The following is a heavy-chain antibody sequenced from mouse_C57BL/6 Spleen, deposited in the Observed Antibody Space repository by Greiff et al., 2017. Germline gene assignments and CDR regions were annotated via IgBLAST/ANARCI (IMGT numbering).Heavy chain of an antibody. CDR2: ISSGGSYT. Sequence: EVKLVESGGDLVKPGGSLKLSCAASGFTFSSYGMSWVRQTPDKRLEWVATISSGGSYTYYPDSVKGRFTISRDNAKNTLYLQMSSLKSEDTAMYYCARHNWDYGRYFDVWGTGTTVTVSS. CDR3: ARHNWDYGRYFDV. D-gene: IGHD2-4*01. V-gene: IGHV5-6*01. J-gene: IGHJ1*03. CDR1: GFTFSSYG.